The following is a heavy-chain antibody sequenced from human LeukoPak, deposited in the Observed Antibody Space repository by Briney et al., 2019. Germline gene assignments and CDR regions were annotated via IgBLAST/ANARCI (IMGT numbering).Heavy chain of an antibody. CDR3: AKGDNYYYYYMDV. Sequence: QSGGSLRLSCAASGFTVSSNYMSWVRQAPGKGLEWVSAISGSGGSTYYADSVKGRFTISRDNSKNTLYLQMNSLRAEDTAVYYCAKGDNYYYYYMDVWGKGTTVTISS. CDR1: GFTVSSNY. CDR2: ISGSGGST. J-gene: IGHJ6*03. V-gene: IGHV3-23*01.